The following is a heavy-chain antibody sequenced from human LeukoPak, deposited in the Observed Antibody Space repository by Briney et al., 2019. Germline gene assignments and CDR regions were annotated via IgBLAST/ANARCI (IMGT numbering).Heavy chain of an antibody. CDR1: GFTFSNYG. Sequence: GGSLRLSCAASGFTFSNYGMHWVRQAPGKGLEWVAVIWYDGSKTYYADSVKGRFTISRDDSKNTLYLRMNSLRPEDTAVYYCARAPGLGSGSAFDSWGQGTLVTVSS. CDR3: ARAPGLGSGSAFDS. D-gene: IGHD3-10*01. V-gene: IGHV3-33*01. CDR2: IWYDGSKT. J-gene: IGHJ4*02.